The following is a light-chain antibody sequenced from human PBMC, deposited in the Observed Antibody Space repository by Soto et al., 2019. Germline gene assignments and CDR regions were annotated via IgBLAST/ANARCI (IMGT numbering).Light chain of an antibody. Sequence: QSVLTQPPSVSGAPGQRGTISCTGSSPNIGAGYAVHWYQQLPGTAPKLLIYGDNNRPSGVPDRFSGSKSGTSASLASTGLRAEDESDYYCQSYDNSLSGWVFGGGTKVPVL. CDR3: QSYDNSLSGWV. J-gene: IGLJ3*02. CDR1: SPNIGAGYA. V-gene: IGLV1-40*01. CDR2: GDN.